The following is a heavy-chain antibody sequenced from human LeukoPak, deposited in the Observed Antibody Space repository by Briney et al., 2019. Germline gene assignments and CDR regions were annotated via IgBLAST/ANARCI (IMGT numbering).Heavy chain of an antibody. CDR2: IYTSGST. CDR1: GASISSYY. D-gene: IGHD6-13*01. Sequence: SETLSLTCTVSGASISSYYWGWVRQPPGERLEWIGYIYTSGSTNYNPSLKSRVTISVDTSKNQFSLKLSSVTAADTAVYYCARGVAGSSWPNWGQGTLVTVSS. CDR3: ARGVAGSSWPN. J-gene: IGHJ4*02. V-gene: IGHV4-4*09.